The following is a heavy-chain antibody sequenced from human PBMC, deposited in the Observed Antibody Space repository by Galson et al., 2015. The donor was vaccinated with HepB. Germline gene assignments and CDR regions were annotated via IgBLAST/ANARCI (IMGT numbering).Heavy chain of an antibody. CDR1: GFTFSSSG. D-gene: IGHD3-3*01. V-gene: IGHV3-33*01. J-gene: IGHJ4*02. Sequence: SLRLSCAASGFTFSSSGMHWVRQAPGKALEWVAVIWFDGNNKYADSVKGRFTISRDNSKNTLYLQMNSLRAEDTAVFYCARDRGFGMDYWGQGTLVTVSS. CDR3: ARDRGFGMDY. CDR2: IWFDGNN.